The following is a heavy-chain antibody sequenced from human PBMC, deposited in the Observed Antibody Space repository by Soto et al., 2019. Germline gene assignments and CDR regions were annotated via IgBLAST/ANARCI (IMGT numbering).Heavy chain of an antibody. Sequence: EVQLLESGGGLVQPGGSLRLSCAASGFTFSTYAMNWVRQAPGKGLEWVSGISGSGGVTHYADSVKGRFTISRDNSKNTLYLEMNNLRAEDTAVYYCAKDGPSIAPRGLYGMDVWGQGTKVTVSS. CDR1: GFTFSTYA. J-gene: IGHJ6*02. CDR2: ISGSGGVT. V-gene: IGHV3-23*01. D-gene: IGHD6-6*01. CDR3: AKDGPSIAPRGLYGMDV.